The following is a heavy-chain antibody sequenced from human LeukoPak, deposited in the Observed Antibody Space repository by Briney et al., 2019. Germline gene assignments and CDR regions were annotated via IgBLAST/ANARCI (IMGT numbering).Heavy chain of an antibody. D-gene: IGHD3-9*01. CDR3: ARDYDVLTAYPPTQLFDP. Sequence: GASVKVSCKASGYTFTSYAMNWVRQAPGQGLEWMGIINPSGGSTSYAQKFQGRVTMTRDMSTSTVYMELSSLGSEDTAVYYCARDYDVLTAYPPTQLFDPWGQGTLVTVSS. J-gene: IGHJ5*02. CDR1: GYTFTSYA. CDR2: INPSGGST. V-gene: IGHV1-46*01.